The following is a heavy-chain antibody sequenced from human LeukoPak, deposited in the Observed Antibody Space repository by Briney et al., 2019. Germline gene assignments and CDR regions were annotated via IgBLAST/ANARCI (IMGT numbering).Heavy chain of an antibody. CDR3: ARDIVVVVAATPDHYYYYYMDV. Sequence: GGSLGLSCAASGFTFSSYSMNWVRQAPGKGLEWVSSISSSSSYIYYADSVKGRFTISRGNAKNSLYLQMNSLRAEDTAVYYCARDIVVVVAATPDHYYYYYMDVWGKGTTVTVSS. V-gene: IGHV3-21*01. D-gene: IGHD2-15*01. CDR1: GFTFSSYS. CDR2: ISSSSSYI. J-gene: IGHJ6*03.